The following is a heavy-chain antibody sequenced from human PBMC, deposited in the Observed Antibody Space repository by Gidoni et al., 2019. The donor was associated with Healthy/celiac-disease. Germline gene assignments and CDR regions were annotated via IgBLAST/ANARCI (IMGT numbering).Heavy chain of an antibody. Sequence: QVQLQQWGAGLLKPSETLSLTCAVYGGSFSGYYWSWIRQPPGKGLEWIGEINHSGSTNYNPSLKSRVTISVDTSKNQFSLKLSSVTAADTAVYYCARPPRYCSSTSCYTGWFDPWGQGTLVTVSA. D-gene: IGHD2-2*02. J-gene: IGHJ5*02. CDR2: INHSGST. CDR3: ARPPRYCSSTSCYTGWFDP. CDR1: GGSFSGYY. V-gene: IGHV4-34*01.